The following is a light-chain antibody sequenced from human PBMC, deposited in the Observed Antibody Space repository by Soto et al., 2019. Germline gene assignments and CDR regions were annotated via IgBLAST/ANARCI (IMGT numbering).Light chain of an antibody. V-gene: IGLV2-14*01. CDR1: SSDVDGYKY. J-gene: IGLJ3*02. Sequence: QSALTQPASVSGSPGQSFTISCTGTSSDVDGYKYVSWYQQHPGKAPKLMIYAVSNRPSGVSNRFSGSKSGDTASLTISGLQAEDEADYYCSSYTSRSTFWVFGGGTQLTVL. CDR3: SSYTSRSTFWV. CDR2: AVS.